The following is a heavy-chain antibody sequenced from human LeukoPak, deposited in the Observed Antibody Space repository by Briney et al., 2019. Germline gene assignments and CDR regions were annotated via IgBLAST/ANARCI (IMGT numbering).Heavy chain of an antibody. V-gene: IGHV3-11*01. D-gene: IGHD6-13*01. Sequence: PGGSLRLSCAASGFTFSDYYMSWIRQAPGKGLEWVSYISSSGSTIYYADSVKGRFTISRDNAKDSLYLQMNSLRAEDTAVYYCAGKQWTASGMSYFPYWGQGTLVTVSS. CDR2: ISSSGSTI. CDR3: AGKQWTASGMSYFPY. CDR1: GFTFSDYY. J-gene: IGHJ4*02.